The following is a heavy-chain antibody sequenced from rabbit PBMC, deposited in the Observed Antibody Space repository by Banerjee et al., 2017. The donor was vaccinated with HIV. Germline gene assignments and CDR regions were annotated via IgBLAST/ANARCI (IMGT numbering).Heavy chain of an antibody. Sequence: QEQLVESGGGLVTPGESLTLTCKASGFDFSSNAMCWVRQAPGKRPEWIACIYNGDDNTYYANWAKGRFTISKTSSTTVTLQMTSLTVADTATYFCARDRYASYGVGGYVYGYHGMDLWGQGTLVTVS. CDR1: GFDFSSNA. CDR3: ARDRYASYGVGGYVYGYHGMDL. D-gene: IGHD6-1*01. J-gene: IGHJ6*01. V-gene: IGHV1S47*01. CDR2: IYNGDDNT.